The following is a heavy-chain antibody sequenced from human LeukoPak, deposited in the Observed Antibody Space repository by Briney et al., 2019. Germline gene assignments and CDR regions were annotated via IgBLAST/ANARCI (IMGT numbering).Heavy chain of an antibody. CDR1: GFTFSSYA. V-gene: IGHV3-23*01. J-gene: IGHJ4*02. D-gene: IGHD1-7*01. CDR2: ISGSGGST. CDR3: ANGITGTRAFDY. Sequence: GGSLRHSCAASGFTFSSYAMSWVRQAPGKRLERVSAISGSGGSTYYADSVKGRFTISRDNSKNTLYLHMNSLRAEDTAVYYCANGITGTRAFDYWGQGTLVTVSS.